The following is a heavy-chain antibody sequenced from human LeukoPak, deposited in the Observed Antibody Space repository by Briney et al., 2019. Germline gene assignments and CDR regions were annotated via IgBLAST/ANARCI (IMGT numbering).Heavy chain of an antibody. CDR1: GFTFSSYA. V-gene: IGHV3-23*01. CDR3: AKLVDFWSGYYIASYFDY. CDR2: ISGSGGST. D-gene: IGHD3-3*01. J-gene: IGHJ4*02. Sequence: PGGSLRPSCAASGFTFSSYAMSWVRQAPGKGLEWVSAISGSGGSTYYADSVKGRFTISRDNSKNTLYLQMNSLRAEDTAVYYCAKLVDFWSGYYIASYFDYWGQGTLVTVSS.